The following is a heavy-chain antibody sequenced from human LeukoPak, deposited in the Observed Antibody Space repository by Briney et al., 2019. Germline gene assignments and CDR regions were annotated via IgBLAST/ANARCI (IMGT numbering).Heavy chain of an antibody. Sequence: PGGSLRLSCAASGLSFSNYGMHWVRQAPGKGLEWVALIQSDGSKTYSADSVKGRFTISRDNPRNTLYLQMDRLRPEDTAVYYCAKRYCKSATCRSDMDAWGQGTTVTVS. CDR2: IQSDGSKT. CDR1: GLSFSNYG. V-gene: IGHV3-30*02. D-gene: IGHD2-15*01. J-gene: IGHJ6*02. CDR3: AKRYCKSATCRSDMDA.